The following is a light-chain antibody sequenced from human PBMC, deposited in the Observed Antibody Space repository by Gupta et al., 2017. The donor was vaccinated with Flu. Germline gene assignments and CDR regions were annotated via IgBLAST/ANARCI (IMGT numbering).Light chain of an antibody. V-gene: IGKV1-39*01. J-gene: IGKJ2*04. Sequence: SRSAAARDRRTSKSRVSEEGSSYLNWFQQKPGKAPKVLIYEATTVESGVPARFSGGGSGTDFTLNITRLQAEDFGTYYCKQSSTCPPSGSFGEGTKVEI. CDR3: KQSSTCPPSGS. CDR1: EEGSSY. CDR2: EAT.